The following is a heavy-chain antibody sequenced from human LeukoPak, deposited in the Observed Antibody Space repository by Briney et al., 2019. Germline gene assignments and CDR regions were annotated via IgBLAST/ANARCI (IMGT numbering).Heavy chain of an antibody. CDR3: ARVRPDSGSSPPDP. CDR1: GGTFSSYV. Sequence: SVKVSCKASGGTFSSYVISWVRQAPGQGLEWMGRIIPILGIANYAQKFQGRVTITADKSTSTAYMELSSLRSEDTAVYYCARVRPDSGSSPPDPWGQGTLVTVSP. D-gene: IGHD1-26*01. J-gene: IGHJ5*02. CDR2: IIPILGIA. V-gene: IGHV1-69*04.